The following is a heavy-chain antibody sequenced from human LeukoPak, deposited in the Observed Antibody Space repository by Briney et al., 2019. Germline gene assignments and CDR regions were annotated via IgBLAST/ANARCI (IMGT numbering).Heavy chain of an antibody. V-gene: IGHV3-30*03. Sequence: GGSLRLSCAASGFTFSSYGMHWVRQAPGKGLEWVAVISYDGSNKYYADSVKGRFTISRDNSKNTLYLQMSSLRAEDTAVYYCTRSTGDRSFFDYWGQGTLVTVSS. CDR2: ISYDGSNK. CDR3: TRSTGDRSFFDY. CDR1: GFTFSSYG. D-gene: IGHD7-27*01. J-gene: IGHJ4*02.